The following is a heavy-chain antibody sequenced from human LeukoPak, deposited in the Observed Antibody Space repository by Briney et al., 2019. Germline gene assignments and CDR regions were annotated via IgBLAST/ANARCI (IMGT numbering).Heavy chain of an antibody. CDR3: ARHGGGGSDRSNAFDY. J-gene: IGHJ4*02. CDR1: GGSISSSSYY. V-gene: IGHV4-39*01. D-gene: IGHD2-15*01. CDR2: IYYSGST. Sequence: SETLSLTCTVSGGSISSSSYYWGWIRQPPGKGLEWIGSIYYSGSTYYNPSLKSRVTISVDTSKNQFSLRLSSVTAADTAGYYCARHGGGGSDRSNAFDYWGQGTLVTVSS.